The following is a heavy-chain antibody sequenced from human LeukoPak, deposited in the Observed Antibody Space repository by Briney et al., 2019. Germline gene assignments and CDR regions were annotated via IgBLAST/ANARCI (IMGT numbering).Heavy chain of an antibody. J-gene: IGHJ3*02. CDR2: INPNSGGT. CDR1: GYTFTGYY. CDR3: ARDYGGNSAAFDI. V-gene: IGHV1-2*02. D-gene: IGHD4-23*01. Sequence: ASVKVSCKASGYTFTGYYMHWVRQAPGQGLEWMGWINPNSGGTNYAQKFQGRVTMTRDTSISTAYMELSRLRSDDTAVCYCARDYGGNSAAFDIWGQGTMVTVTS.